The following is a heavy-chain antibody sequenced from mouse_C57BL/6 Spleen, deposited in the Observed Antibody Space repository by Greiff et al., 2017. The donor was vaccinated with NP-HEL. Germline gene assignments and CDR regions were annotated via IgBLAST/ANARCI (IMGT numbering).Heavy chain of an antibody. CDR3: AIYYYGSSYVY. CDR1: GYSFTGYY. J-gene: IGHJ2*01. D-gene: IGHD1-1*01. Sequence: EVQLQQSGPELVKPGASVKISCKASGYSFTGYYMNWVKQSPEKSLEWIGEINPSTGGTTYNQKIKAKATLTVDKSSSTAYMQLKSLTSEDSAVYYCAIYYYGSSYVYWGQGTTLTVSS. V-gene: IGHV1-42*01. CDR2: INPSTGGT.